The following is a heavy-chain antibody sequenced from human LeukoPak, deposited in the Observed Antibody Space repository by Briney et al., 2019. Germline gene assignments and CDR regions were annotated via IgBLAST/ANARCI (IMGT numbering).Heavy chain of an antibody. CDR1: GFTFSDYY. V-gene: IGHV3-11*06. Sequence: GGSLRLSCAASGFTFSDYYMSWIRQAPGKGLEWVSCISSSSSYTNYADSVKGRFTISRDNAKNSLYLQMNSLRAEDTAVYYCARGQYGPFDYWGQGTLVTVSS. CDR2: ISSSSSYT. CDR3: ARGQYGPFDY. J-gene: IGHJ4*02. D-gene: IGHD4-17*01.